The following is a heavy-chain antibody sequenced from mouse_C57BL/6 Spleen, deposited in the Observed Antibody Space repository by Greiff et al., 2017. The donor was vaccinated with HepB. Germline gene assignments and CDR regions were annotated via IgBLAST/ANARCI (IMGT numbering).Heavy chain of an antibody. J-gene: IGHJ1*03. CDR2: INPNYGTT. Sequence: VHVKQSGPELVKPGASVKISCKASGYSFTDYNMNWVKQSNGKSLEWIGVINPNYGTTSYNQKFKGKATLTVDQSSSTAYMQLNSLTSEDSAVYYCARSVTTVVVDWYFDVWGTGTTVTVSS. D-gene: IGHD1-1*01. CDR1: GYSFTDYN. V-gene: IGHV1-39*01. CDR3: ARSVTTVVVDWYFDV.